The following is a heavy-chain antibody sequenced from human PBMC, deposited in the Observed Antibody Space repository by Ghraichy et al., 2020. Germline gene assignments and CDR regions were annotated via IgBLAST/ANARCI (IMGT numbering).Heavy chain of an antibody. Sequence: SETLSLTCTVSGGSISSYYWSWIRQPAGKGLEWIGRIYTSGSTNYNPSLKSRVTMSVDTSKNQFSLKLSSVTAADTAVYYCASRIAVAGTGYFDYWGQGTLVTVSS. CDR3: ASRIAVAGTGYFDY. D-gene: IGHD6-19*01. CDR2: IYTSGST. V-gene: IGHV4-4*07. CDR1: GGSISSYY. J-gene: IGHJ4*02.